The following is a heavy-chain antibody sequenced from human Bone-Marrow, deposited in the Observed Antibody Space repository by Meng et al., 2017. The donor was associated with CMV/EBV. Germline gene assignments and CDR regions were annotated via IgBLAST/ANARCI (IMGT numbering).Heavy chain of an antibody. J-gene: IGHJ6*02. CDR2: ISSSSSYI. CDR1: GFTFSSYS. V-gene: IGHV3-21*01. Sequence: GESLKISCAASGFTFSSYSMNWVRQAPGKGLEWVSSISSSSSYIYYADSVKGRFTISRDNSKNTLYLQMNSLRAEDTAVYYCARDRNGVDGRVVYYYYGMDVWGQGTTVTVSS. CDR3: ARDRNGVDGRVVYYYYGMDV. D-gene: IGHD2-8*01.